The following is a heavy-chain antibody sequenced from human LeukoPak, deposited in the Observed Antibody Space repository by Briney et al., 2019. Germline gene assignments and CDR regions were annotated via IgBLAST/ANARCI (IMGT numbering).Heavy chain of an antibody. CDR3: ARDSRGRSWFFDY. D-gene: IGHD6-13*01. J-gene: IGHJ4*02. CDR1: GFTFSSYE. CDR2: ISSSGRTF. Sequence: GSLRLSCAASGFTFSSYEMNWVRQAPGKGLEWVSYISSSGRTFYYADSVKGRFTISRDNGKNSLYLQMNSLRVEDTAVYYCARDSRGRSWFFDYWGKGAGLTVPS. V-gene: IGHV3-48*03.